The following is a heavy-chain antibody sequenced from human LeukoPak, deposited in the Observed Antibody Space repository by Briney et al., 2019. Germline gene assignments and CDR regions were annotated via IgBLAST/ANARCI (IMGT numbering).Heavy chain of an antibody. V-gene: IGHV3-48*03. J-gene: IGHJ5*02. CDR1: GFTFNNYE. CDR2: ICPGGSSK. Sequence: PGGSLRLSCAASGFTFNNYELHWVRQTPGKGLEWVSYICPGGSSKLYADSVRGRFTISRDNARNSWFLQMNSLRAEDTAVYYCARAAPYYYDSSGYDPWGQGTLVTVSS. D-gene: IGHD3-22*01. CDR3: ARAAPYYYDSSGYDP.